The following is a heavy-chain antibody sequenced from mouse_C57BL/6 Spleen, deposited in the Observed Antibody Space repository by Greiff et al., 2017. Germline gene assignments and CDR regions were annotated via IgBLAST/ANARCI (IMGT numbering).Heavy chain of an antibody. V-gene: IGHV2-9-1*01. J-gene: IGHJ1*03. Sequence: VKLVESGPGLVAPSQSLSITCTVSGFSLTSYAISWVRQPPGKGLEWLGGIWTGGGTNYNSALKSRLSISKDNSKSQVFLKMNSLQTDDTARYYCARNWPSYYSNYFDVWGTGTTVTVSS. CDR3: ARNWPSYYSNYFDV. CDR2: IWTGGGT. D-gene: IGHD2-5*01. CDR1: GFSLTSYA.